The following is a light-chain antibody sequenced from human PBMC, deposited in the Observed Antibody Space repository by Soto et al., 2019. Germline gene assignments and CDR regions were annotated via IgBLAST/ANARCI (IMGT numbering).Light chain of an antibody. CDR2: AAS. V-gene: IGKV1-9*01. CDR3: QQLNSYPT. J-gene: IGKJ5*01. CDR1: QGISSY. Sequence: SQLTQSPSFLSASVGDRVTITCRASQGISSYLAWYQQKPGKAPKLLIYAASTLQSGVPSRFSGSGSGTEFTLTISSLQPEDFATYYCQQLNSYPTFGQGTRLAIK.